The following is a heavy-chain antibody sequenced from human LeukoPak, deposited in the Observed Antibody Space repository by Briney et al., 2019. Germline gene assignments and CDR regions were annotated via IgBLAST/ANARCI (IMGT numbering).Heavy chain of an antibody. Sequence: GGSLRLSCAASGFTFSSYAMSWVRQAPGKGLEWVSVIYSGGSTYYADSVKGRFTISRDNSKNTLYLQMNSLRAEDTAVYYCARDLYGWTYWGQGTLVTVSS. CDR2: IYSGGST. CDR3: ARDLYGWTY. CDR1: GFTFSSYA. V-gene: IGHV3-53*01. D-gene: IGHD3-16*01. J-gene: IGHJ4*02.